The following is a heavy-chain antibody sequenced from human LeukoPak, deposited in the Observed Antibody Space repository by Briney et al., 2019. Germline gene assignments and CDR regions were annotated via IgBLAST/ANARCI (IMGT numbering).Heavy chain of an antibody. CDR3: AKLRFLDTFDY. CDR1: GFTFSTYA. D-gene: IGHD3-3*01. Sequence: GGSLRLSCAASGFTFSTYAMSWVRQAPGKGLEWVATVSGNGGSTYYADSVKGRFTISRDNSRNTLYLRMNSLRAGDTALYYCAKLRFLDTFDYWGQGTLVTVSS. CDR2: VSGNGGST. V-gene: IGHV3-23*01. J-gene: IGHJ4*02.